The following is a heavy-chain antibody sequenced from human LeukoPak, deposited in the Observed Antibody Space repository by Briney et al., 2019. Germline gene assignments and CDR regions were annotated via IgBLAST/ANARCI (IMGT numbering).Heavy chain of an antibody. D-gene: IGHD3-10*01. CDR3: ANVRGGGPKGPQDY. V-gene: IGHV3-23*01. CDR1: GFTFSSYA. Sequence: GGSLRLSCAASGFTFSSYAMSWVRQAPGKGLEWVSAISGSGGSTYYADPVKGRFTISRDNSKNTLYLQMNSLRAEDTAVYYCANVRGGGPKGPQDYWGQGTLVTVSS. J-gene: IGHJ4*02. CDR2: ISGSGGST.